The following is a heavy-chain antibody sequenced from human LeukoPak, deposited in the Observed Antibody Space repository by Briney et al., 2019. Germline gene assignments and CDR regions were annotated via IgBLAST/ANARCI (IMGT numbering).Heavy chain of an antibody. CDR3: AEGGAAVTRYVDY. CDR1: GLIFSSHS. V-gene: IGHV3-30*18. CDR2: MSNSGANT. J-gene: IGHJ4*02. Sequence: RLSCASWGLIFSSHSMQGVRRTRGKALEAVGVMSNSGANTFYGEAVKGRFTISTDNSQNTLYLPMNSLSPAATDVYYCAEGGAAVTRYVDYWGQGTLVTVSS. D-gene: IGHD1-1*01.